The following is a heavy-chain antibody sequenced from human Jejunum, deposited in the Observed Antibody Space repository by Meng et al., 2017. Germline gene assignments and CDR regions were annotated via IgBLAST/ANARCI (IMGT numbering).Heavy chain of an antibody. CDR2: IAYTGST. D-gene: IGHD2-2*01. J-gene: IGHJ4*02. Sequence: QLLLPGSGPRLLEASQTLSFTCTVSGNCVRCGEYFWSWTRQPQGKGLELIGYIAYTGSTFNNPSLKSRVTKSVDTSKNPDSMKLSSVTAADTAVSFGARGELLWDYWGQGTLVTVSS. CDR3: ARGELLWDY. CDR1: GNCVRCGEYF. V-gene: IGHV4-30-4*01.